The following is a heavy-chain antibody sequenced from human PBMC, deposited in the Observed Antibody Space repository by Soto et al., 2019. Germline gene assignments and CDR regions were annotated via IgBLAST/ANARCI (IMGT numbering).Heavy chain of an antibody. CDR1: GYTFTGHY. J-gene: IGHJ4*02. Sequence: ASVKVSCKTSGYTFTGHYIHWVRQAPQQGPEWVGEIGPESGATRYAQKFRGRVTMTMDTSITTVYMELKNLSPDDTAVYYCGRGRSGQIVVFYWGQGTPVTSPQ. V-gene: IGHV1-2*02. CDR3: GRGRSGQIVVFY. CDR2: IGPESGAT. D-gene: IGHD1-26*01.